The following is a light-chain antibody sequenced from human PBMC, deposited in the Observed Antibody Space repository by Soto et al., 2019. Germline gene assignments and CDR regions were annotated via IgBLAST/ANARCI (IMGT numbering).Light chain of an antibody. V-gene: IGKV3D-15*01. CDR2: GAS. J-gene: IGKJ1*01. CDR3: QQYNNWAPWT. Sequence: EIVMTQSPATLSVSPGERATLSCRASQSVSTDLASYQQKPGQAPRLVIFGASTRAIGIPARFSGSGSGTEFTLTISSLQSDAFAVYYCQQYNNWAPWTFGQGTNVDIK. CDR1: QSVSTD.